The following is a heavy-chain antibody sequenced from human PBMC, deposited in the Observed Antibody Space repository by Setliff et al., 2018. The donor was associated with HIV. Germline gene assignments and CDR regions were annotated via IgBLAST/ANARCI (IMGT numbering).Heavy chain of an antibody. Sequence: SATLSLTCAVYGGSFNGYYWSWIRQPPGKGLEWIGEINHSGSTNYNPSLKSRVTMSVDKSKNQFSLNVSSVTAADTAVYYCARGWGHDGFDFWGQGTMVTVSS. V-gene: IGHV4-34*01. J-gene: IGHJ3*01. CDR1: GGSFNGYY. CDR3: ARGWGHDGFDF. D-gene: IGHD7-27*01. CDR2: INHSGST.